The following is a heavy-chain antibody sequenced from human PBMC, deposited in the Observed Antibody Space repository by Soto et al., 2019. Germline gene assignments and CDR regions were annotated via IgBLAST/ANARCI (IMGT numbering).Heavy chain of an antibody. J-gene: IGHJ4*02. V-gene: IGHV3-23*01. D-gene: IGHD6-13*01. CDR3: AKGPLRSIADSEGAYYFDY. CDR2: ISGSGGST. Sequence: GGSLRLSCAASGFTFSSYAMSWVRQAPGKGLEWVSAISGSGGSTYYADSVKGRFTISRDNSKNTLYLQMNSLRAEDTAVYYCAKGPLRSIADSEGAYYFDYWGQGTLVTVSS. CDR1: GFTFSSYA.